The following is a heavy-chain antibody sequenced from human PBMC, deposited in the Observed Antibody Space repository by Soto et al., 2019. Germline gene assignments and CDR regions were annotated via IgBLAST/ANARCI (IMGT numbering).Heavy chain of an antibody. V-gene: IGHV3-64*01. CDR2: ISSNGGTT. CDR3: VRRVSGNYDY. CDR1: GFTFSSYD. D-gene: IGHD1-7*01. Sequence: VQLAESGGGMVQPGGSLRLSCVASGFTFSSYDMPWVRQAPGKGLEYVSSISSNGGTTYYGNSVKGRFTISRDNSKNTLYLQMGSLRAEDMAVYYCVRRVSGNYDYWGQGTLVTVSS. J-gene: IGHJ4*02.